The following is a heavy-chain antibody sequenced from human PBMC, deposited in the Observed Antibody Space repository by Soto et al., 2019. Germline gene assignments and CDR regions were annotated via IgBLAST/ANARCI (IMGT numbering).Heavy chain of an antibody. Sequence: GGSLRLSCAASGFTFSSYAMSWVRQAPGKGLEWVSLISGSGGSRYYADSVKGRFTISRDNSKNTLYLQMNSLRADDTAVYYCAKVMVKNWFDPWGQGTLVTVYS. CDR2: ISGSGGSR. CDR1: GFTFSSYA. J-gene: IGHJ5*02. CDR3: AKVMVKNWFDP. V-gene: IGHV3-23*01. D-gene: IGHD5-18*01.